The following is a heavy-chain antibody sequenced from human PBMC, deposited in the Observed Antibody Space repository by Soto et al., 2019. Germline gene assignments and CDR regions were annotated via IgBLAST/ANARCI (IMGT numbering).Heavy chain of an antibody. J-gene: IGHJ4*02. CDR1: GFTFDDYG. CDR3: VGTAATDWDLDY. Sequence: EVQLVESGGGVVRPGGSLRLSCAASGFTFDDYGMSWVRQAPGKGLEWVSGINWNGGSTGYADSVKGRFTISRDNAKNSLYLQMNSLRADVTALYYSVGTAATDWDLDYWGQGTLVTVSS. CDR2: INWNGGST. V-gene: IGHV3-20*04. D-gene: IGHD6-13*01.